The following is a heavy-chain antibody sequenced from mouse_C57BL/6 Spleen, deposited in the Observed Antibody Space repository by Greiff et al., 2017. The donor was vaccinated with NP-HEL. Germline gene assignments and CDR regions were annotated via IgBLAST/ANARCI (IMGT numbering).Heavy chain of an antibody. V-gene: IGHV7-3*01. J-gene: IGHJ2*01. D-gene: IGHD1-1*01. CDR3: ARYRTAVVANY. CDR2: IRNKANGYTT. CDR1: GFTFTDYY. Sequence: DVMLVESGGGLVQPGGSLSLPCAASGFTFTDYYMSWVRQPPGKALEWLGFIRNKANGYTTEYSASVTGRFTISRDNSQSILYLQMNALRAEDSATYYCARYRTAVVANYWGQGTTLTVSS.